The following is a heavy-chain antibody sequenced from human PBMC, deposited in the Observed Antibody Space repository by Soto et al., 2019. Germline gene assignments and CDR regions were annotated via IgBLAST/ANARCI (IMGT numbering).Heavy chain of an antibody. CDR2: IKSKTDGGTT. D-gene: IGHD4-17*01. Sequence: AVGSLRLSCAASGFTFSNAWMSWVRQAPGKGLEWVGRIKSKTDGGTTDYAAPVKGRFTISRDDSKNTLYLQMNSLKTENTAVYYCTTDYGDYGYYYYGMDVWGQGTTVTVS. CDR1: GFTFSNAW. V-gene: IGHV3-15*01. J-gene: IGHJ6*02. CDR3: TTDYGDYGYYYYGMDV.